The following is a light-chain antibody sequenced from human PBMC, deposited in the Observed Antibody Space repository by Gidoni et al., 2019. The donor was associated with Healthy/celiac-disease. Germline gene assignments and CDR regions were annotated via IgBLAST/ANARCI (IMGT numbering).Light chain of an antibody. CDR3: QKYNNWPLT. J-gene: IGKJ4*01. CDR2: GAS. Sequence: IVMPQSPATLSVSPGERATLSCRASQSVSSNLAWYQQKPGQAPRLLIYGASTRATGIPARFSGSGSGTEFTLTISSLQSEDFAVYYCQKYNNWPLTFGGXTKVEIK. CDR1: QSVSSN. V-gene: IGKV3-15*01.